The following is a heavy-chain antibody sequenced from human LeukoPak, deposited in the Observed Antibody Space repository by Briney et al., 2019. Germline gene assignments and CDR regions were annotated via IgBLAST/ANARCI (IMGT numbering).Heavy chain of an antibody. D-gene: IGHD3-22*01. CDR1: GFTFSSYS. J-gene: IGHJ4*02. CDR3: AKDDGDYYDSSGSLGYFDY. Sequence: GGSLRLSCAASGFTFSSYSMNWVRQAPGKGLEWVSSISSSSSYIYYADSVKGRFTISRDNAKNSLYLQMNSLRAEDTAVYYCAKDDGDYYDSSGSLGYFDYWGQGTLVTVSS. CDR2: ISSSSSYI. V-gene: IGHV3-21*04.